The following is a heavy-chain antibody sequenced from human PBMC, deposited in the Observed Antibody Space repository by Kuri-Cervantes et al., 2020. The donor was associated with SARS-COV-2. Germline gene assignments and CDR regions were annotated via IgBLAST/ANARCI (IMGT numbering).Heavy chain of an antibody. Sequence: GESLKISCAASGFTFSSYWMSWVRQAPGKGLEWVANIKQDGSEKYYVDSVKGRFTISRDNAKNPLYLQMNSLRAEDTAVYYCARDGAVAVYFDYWGQGTLVTVSS. V-gene: IGHV3-7*01. CDR1: GFTFSSYW. J-gene: IGHJ4*02. D-gene: IGHD6-19*01. CDR2: IKQDGSEK. CDR3: ARDGAVAVYFDY.